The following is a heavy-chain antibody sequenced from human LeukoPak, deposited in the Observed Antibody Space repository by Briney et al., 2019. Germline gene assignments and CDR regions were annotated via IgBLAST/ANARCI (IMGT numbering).Heavy chain of an antibody. CDR2: VSYDGSNK. CDR1: GFTFSSYA. J-gene: IGHJ4*02. CDR3: ARDRHPYSSGWDFDY. V-gene: IGHV3-30*01. D-gene: IGHD6-19*01. Sequence: PGGSLRLSCAASGFTFSSYAMHWVRQAPGKGLEWVAVVSYDGSNKYYADSVKGRFTISRDNSKNTLYLQMNSLRAEDTAVYYCARDRHPYSSGWDFDYWGQGTLVTVSS.